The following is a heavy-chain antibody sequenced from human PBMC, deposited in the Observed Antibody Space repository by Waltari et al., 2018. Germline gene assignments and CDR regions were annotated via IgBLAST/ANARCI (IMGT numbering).Heavy chain of an antibody. Sequence: EVQLVEFGGGLVKPGGSLRLSCSAYGFPFTAGWLSWARQAPGKGLEWVARIKSKRSGGTTDYAEAVKGRFTISRDDSKSTLYLEMNSLKTEDTAVYYCTTDGGIGPRPIFDSWGRGTLVTVSS. CDR1: GFPFTAGW. CDR3: TTDGGIGPRPIFDS. J-gene: IGHJ4*02. CDR2: IKSKRSGGTT. V-gene: IGHV3-15*01. D-gene: IGHD6-6*01.